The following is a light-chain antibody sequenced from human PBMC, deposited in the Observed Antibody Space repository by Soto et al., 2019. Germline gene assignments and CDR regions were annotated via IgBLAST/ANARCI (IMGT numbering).Light chain of an antibody. J-gene: IGKJ1*01. V-gene: IGKV3-20*01. CDR1: QSVSSSY. CDR3: QQYGTSLPT. Sequence: MVSTQSPGTLSLSPGERATLSCRASQSVSSSYLAWYQQKPGQAPRLLIYGASSRATGIPDRFSGSGSGTDFTLTFSRLEPEDFAVYYCQQYGTSLPTFGQGTKVEIK. CDR2: GAS.